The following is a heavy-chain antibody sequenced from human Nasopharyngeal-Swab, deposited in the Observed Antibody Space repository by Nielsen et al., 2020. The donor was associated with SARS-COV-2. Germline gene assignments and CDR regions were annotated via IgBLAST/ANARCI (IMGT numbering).Heavy chain of an antibody. Sequence: GESLKISCAASGFTFSSYGMHWVRQAPGKGLEWVAVIWYDGSNKYYADSVKGRFTIPRDNSKNTLYLQMNSLRAEDSAIYYCANGVDVWGNHRQYYFDYWGQGTLVTVSS. CDR2: IWYDGSNK. CDR1: GFTFSSYG. V-gene: IGHV3-33*06. J-gene: IGHJ4*02. CDR3: ANGVDVWGNHRQYYFDY. D-gene: IGHD3-16*02.